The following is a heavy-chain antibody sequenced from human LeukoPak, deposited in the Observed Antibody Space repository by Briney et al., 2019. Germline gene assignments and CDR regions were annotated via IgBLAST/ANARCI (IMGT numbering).Heavy chain of an antibody. CDR2: ISSSSSYI. CDR3: ARRYNYYDSSGPLDY. CDR1: GFTFSSYS. V-gene: IGHV3-21*01. Sequence: PGGSLRLSCAASGFTFSSYSMNWVRQAPGKGLEWVSSISSSSSYIYYADSVEGRFTISRDNAKNSLYLQMNSLRAEDTAVYYCARRYNYYDSSGPLDYWGQGTLVTVSS. J-gene: IGHJ4*02. D-gene: IGHD3-22*01.